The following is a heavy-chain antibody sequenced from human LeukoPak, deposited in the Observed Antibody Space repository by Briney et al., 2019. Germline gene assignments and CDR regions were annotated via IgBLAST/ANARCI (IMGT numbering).Heavy chain of an antibody. V-gene: IGHV1-18*01. CDR2: ISAYNGNT. J-gene: IGHJ4*02. Sequence: ASVKVSCKASGYTFTSYGISWVRQAPGQGLEWMGWISAYNGNTNYAQKLQGRVTTTTDTSTSTAYMELRSLRSDDTAVYYCARDRRYYYDSSGYYPIWGQGTLVTVSS. D-gene: IGHD3-22*01. CDR1: GYTFTSYG. CDR3: ARDRRYYYDSSGYYPI.